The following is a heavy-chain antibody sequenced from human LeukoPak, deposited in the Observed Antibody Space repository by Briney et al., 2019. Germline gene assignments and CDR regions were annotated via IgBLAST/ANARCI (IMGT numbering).Heavy chain of an antibody. V-gene: IGHV3-21*01. CDR2: ISSSSSYI. D-gene: IGHD5-18*01. J-gene: IGHJ4*02. CDR3: ARATTAMEPFDY. CDR1: GFTFSSCS. Sequence: GGSLRLSCAASGFTFSSCSMNWVRQAPGKGLEWVSSISSSSSYIYYADSVKGRFTISRDNAKNSLYLQMNSLRAEDTAVYYCARATTAMEPFDYWGQGTLVTVSS.